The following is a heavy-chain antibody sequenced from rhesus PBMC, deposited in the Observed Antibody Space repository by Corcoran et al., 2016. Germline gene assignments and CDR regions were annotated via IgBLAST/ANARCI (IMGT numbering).Heavy chain of an antibody. J-gene: IGHJ4*01. D-gene: IGHD5-24*01. CDR3: TRGGGTAGTVY. CDR2: IKNKAEVGTA. V-gene: IGHV3-16*02. CDR1: GFTFSNYW. Sequence: EVQLVESGGGLVQPGGSLRLSCAASGFTFSNYWMSWVRQAPGKGLDWVGRIKNKAEVGTAAYAESVKGRFTISRDDSKNTLYLQMNSLKTEDTAVYYCTRGGGTAGTVYWGQGVLVTVSS.